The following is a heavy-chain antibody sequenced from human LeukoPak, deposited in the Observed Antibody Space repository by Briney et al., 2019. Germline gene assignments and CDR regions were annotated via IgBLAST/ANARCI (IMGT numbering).Heavy chain of an antibody. CDR1: GFTFSSYA. J-gene: IGHJ6*02. CDR2: ISGSGGST. CDR3: AKSGGLSGSGRLAMDV. D-gene: IGHD3-10*01. Sequence: GGSLRLSCAASGFTFSSYAMSWVRQAPGEGLEWVSGISGSGGSTYYADSVKGRFTSSRDNSNNTLYVQMNSLRVEDTAVYYCAKSGGLSGSGRLAMDVWGQGTTVTVSS. V-gene: IGHV3-23*01.